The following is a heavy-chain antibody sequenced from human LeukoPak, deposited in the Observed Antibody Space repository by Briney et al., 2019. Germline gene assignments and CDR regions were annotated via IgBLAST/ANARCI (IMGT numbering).Heavy chain of an antibody. Sequence: SETLSLTCTVSGGDIITSGHYWGWIRQPPGKGLEWIGSVYYTGVTSTNPFFRSRMSISVDTSKNQFSLNLTSVTAADAAVYYCARERSSSGGHNWFDPWGQGTLVTVSS. D-gene: IGHD4-23*01. CDR3: ARERSSSGGHNWFDP. CDR1: GGDIITSGHY. V-gene: IGHV4-39*07. J-gene: IGHJ5*02. CDR2: VYYTGVT.